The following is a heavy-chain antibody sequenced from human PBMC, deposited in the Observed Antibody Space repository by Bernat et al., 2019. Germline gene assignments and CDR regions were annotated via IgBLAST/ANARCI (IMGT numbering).Heavy chain of an antibody. Sequence: EVQLLESGGGLVQPGGSLRLSCAASGFTFSTHAMNWVRQAPGKGLEWVSGISGSGGSTNYADSVKGRFTISRDNSKNTLNLQMNSLRAEDTAVYYCASQIRGVVYWGQGTLVTVSS. J-gene: IGHJ4*02. D-gene: IGHD3-10*01. CDR3: ASQIRGVVY. V-gene: IGHV3-23*01. CDR1: GFTFSTHA. CDR2: ISGSGGST.